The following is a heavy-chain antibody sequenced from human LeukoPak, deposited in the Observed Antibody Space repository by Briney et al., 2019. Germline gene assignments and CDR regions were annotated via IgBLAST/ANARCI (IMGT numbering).Heavy chain of an antibody. Sequence: SQTLSLTCAISGDSISSNSVTWNWIRQSPSRGLEWLGKTYYRSTWYNDYAVSVRGRITVNPDTSKNQFSLHLNSVTPEDTAVYYCARRLTQYDCFDPWGQGILVTVSS. CDR1: GDSISSNSVT. CDR2: TYYRSTWYN. J-gene: IGHJ5*02. D-gene: IGHD2-2*01. CDR3: ARRLTQYDCFDP. V-gene: IGHV6-1*01.